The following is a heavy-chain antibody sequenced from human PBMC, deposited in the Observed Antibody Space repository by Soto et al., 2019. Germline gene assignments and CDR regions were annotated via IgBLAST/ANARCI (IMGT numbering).Heavy chain of an antibody. CDR3: ANLGITGTDITDY. Sequence: GGSLRLSCAASGFTFSSYSMNWVRQAPGKGLEWVSSISSSSSYIYYADSVKGRFTISRDNAKNSLYLQMNSLRAEDTAVYYCANLGITGTDITDYWGQGTLVTVS. J-gene: IGHJ4*02. D-gene: IGHD1-20*01. CDR1: GFTFSSYS. V-gene: IGHV3-21*01. CDR2: ISSSSSYI.